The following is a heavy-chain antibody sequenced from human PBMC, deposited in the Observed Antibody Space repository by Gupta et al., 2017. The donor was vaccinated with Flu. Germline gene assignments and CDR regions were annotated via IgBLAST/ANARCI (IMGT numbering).Heavy chain of an antibody. CDR3: AKEGSSSGSSRFHFDY. CDR2: VSNDGGTT. CDR1: GLNFNIDV. D-gene: IGHD3-22*01. V-gene: IGHV3-30*18. J-gene: IGHJ4*02. Sequence: QVQLVESGGDVVQPGRSLRLSCAASGLNFNIDVMHWVRPAPGKGLEWVAVVSNDGGTTYYADSVKGRFTLSRDNSKNTMSLQMNSLKTDDTAVYYCAKEGSSSGSSRFHFDYWGQGTLVTVSS.